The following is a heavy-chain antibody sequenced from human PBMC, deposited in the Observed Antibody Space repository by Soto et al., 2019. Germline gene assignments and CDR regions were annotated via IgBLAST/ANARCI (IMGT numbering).Heavy chain of an antibody. V-gene: IGHV1-69*10. J-gene: IGHJ4*02. Sequence: SVKVSCKASGVTYNTFAVSWVRQAPGQGLEWMGGIIPVLGPAFYAQKFQGRVTITAAKSTSKAYLELTSLRSEETAVYYCVRAAKRYFDYWGQGTLVNV. CDR2: IIPVLGPA. D-gene: IGHD6-25*01. CDR1: GVTYNTFA. CDR3: VRAAKRYFDY.